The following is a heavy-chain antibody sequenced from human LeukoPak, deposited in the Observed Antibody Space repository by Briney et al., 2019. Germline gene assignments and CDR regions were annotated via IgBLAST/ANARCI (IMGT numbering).Heavy chain of an antibody. CDR2: IYSSGTT. CDR3: ARAGGDYYDSNGYYHMGEIDY. CDR1: GGSMTSGNYY. J-gene: IGHJ4*02. D-gene: IGHD3-22*01. V-gene: IGHV4-61*02. Sequence: SETLSLTCTVSGGSMTSGNYYWSWIRQPAGKGLEWIGRIYSSGTTNYNPSLKGRVTMSVDRSKKEFSLKLSSVTAADTAVYYCARAGGDYYDSNGYYHMGEIDYWGQGTLVTVSS.